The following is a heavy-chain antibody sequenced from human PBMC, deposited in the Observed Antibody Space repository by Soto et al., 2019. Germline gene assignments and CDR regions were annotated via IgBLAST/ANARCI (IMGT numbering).Heavy chain of an antibody. V-gene: IGHV4-31*03. Sequence: SETPSLTCTVSGGSISSGGYYWSWIRQHPGKGLEWIGYIYYSGSTYYNPSLKSRVTISVDTSKNQFSLKLSSVTAADTAVYYCARETRIADDVFDIWGQGTMVTVSS. J-gene: IGHJ3*02. CDR3: ARETRIADDVFDI. CDR2: IYYSGST. CDR1: GGSISSGGYY.